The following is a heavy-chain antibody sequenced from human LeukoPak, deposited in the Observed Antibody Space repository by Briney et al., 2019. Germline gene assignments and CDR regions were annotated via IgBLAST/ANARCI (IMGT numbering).Heavy chain of an antibody. CDR3: ASYYDFWSGYYKHYYYGMDV. CDR2: IKQDGSEK. CDR1: GFTFSSYW. D-gene: IGHD3-3*01. J-gene: IGHJ6*02. V-gene: IGHV3-7*03. Sequence: GGSLRLSCAASGFTFSSYWMSWVRQAPGEGLEWVANIKQDGSEKYYVDSVKGRFTISRDNAKNSLYLQMNSLRAEDTAVYYCASYYDFWSGYYKHYYYGMDVWGQGTTVTVSS.